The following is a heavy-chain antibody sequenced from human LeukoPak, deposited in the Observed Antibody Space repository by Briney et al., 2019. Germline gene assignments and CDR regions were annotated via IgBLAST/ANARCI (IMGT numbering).Heavy chain of an antibody. J-gene: IGHJ4*02. Sequence: SETLSLTCTVSGGSISSGDYYWSWIRQPPGKGLEWIGYIYYSGITYYNPSLKSRVTISVDTSKNQFSLKLRSATAADTAVYYCARERRGMTQLDYWGQGTLVTVSS. CDR3: ARERRGMTQLDY. CDR2: IYYSGIT. V-gene: IGHV4-30-4*01. CDR1: GGSISSGDYY.